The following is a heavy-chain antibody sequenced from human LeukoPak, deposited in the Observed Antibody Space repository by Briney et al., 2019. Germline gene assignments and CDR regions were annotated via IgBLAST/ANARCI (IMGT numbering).Heavy chain of an antibody. D-gene: IGHD6-19*01. J-gene: IGHJ3*02. CDR1: GYTFTSYG. Sequence: ASVKVSCKAFGYTFTSYGISWVRQAPGQGLEWMGWISAYNGNTNYAQKLQGRVTMTTDTSTSTAYMELRSLRSDDTAVYYCARDRSVAGTGDAFDIWGQGTMVTVSS. V-gene: IGHV1-18*01. CDR2: ISAYNGNT. CDR3: ARDRSVAGTGDAFDI.